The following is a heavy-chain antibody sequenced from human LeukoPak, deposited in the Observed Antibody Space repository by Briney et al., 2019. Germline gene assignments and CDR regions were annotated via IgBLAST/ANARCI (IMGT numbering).Heavy chain of an antibody. Sequence: SETLSLTCAVYGGSFSGYYWSWIRQPPGKGLEWIGEINHSESTNYNPSLKRRVTISVDTSKNQFSLKLSSVTAADTAVYYCARLGRGDTAMVANFDYWGQGTLVTVSS. CDR3: ARLGRGDTAMVANFDY. V-gene: IGHV4-34*01. CDR1: GGSFSGYY. CDR2: INHSEST. J-gene: IGHJ4*02. D-gene: IGHD5-18*01.